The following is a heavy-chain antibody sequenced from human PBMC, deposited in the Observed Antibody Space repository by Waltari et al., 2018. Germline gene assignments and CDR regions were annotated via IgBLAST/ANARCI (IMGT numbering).Heavy chain of an antibody. V-gene: IGHV4-39*01. J-gene: IGHJ5*02. CDR2: IYYTGST. Sequence: QLQLQESGPGLVKPSETLYLTCTVPGGSIRSSSYYWGWTRQPPGKVAEWIGSIYYTGSTDYNPSLKSRVTISVDTSKNQFSLKLSSVTAADTAVYYCARQPRDIVVVPAAISGWFDPWGQGTLVTVSS. D-gene: IGHD2-2*02. CDR1: GGSIRSSSYY. CDR3: ARQPRDIVVVPAAISGWFDP.